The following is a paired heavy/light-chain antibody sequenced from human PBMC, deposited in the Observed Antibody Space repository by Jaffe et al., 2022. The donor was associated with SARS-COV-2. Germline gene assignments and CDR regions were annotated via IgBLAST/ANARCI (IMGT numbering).Light chain of an antibody. J-gene: IGKJ1*01. Sequence: DIQMTQSPSTLSASVGDRVTITCRASQSINSWLAWYQQKPGKAPKVLIYKASSLESGVPSRFSGSGSGTEFTLTINSLQPDDFATYYCQEYNDYFRTFGQGTKVEIK. CDR1: QSINSW. CDR2: KAS. CDR3: QEYNDYFRT. V-gene: IGKV1-5*03.
Heavy chain of an antibody. CDR1: GFTFSNYG. V-gene: IGHV3-30*18. CDR3: AKEKFRVAENRIGADFRADPFDY. D-gene: IGHD6-6*01. CDR2: ISYDGSKK. Sequence: QVQLVESGGGVVQPGRSLRLSCAASGFTFSNYGMHWVRQALGKGLEWVAVISYDGSKKFYADSVKGRFTISRDNSKNTLDLQMSSLRAEDTAVYYCAKEKFRVAENRIGADFRADPFDYWGQGILVTVSS. J-gene: IGHJ4*02.